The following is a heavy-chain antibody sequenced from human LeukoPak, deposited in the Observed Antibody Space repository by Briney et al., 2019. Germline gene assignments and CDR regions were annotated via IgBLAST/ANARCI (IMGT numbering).Heavy chain of an antibody. J-gene: IGHJ6*03. CDR2: ISSSSSTI. D-gene: IGHD3-3*01. Sequence: PGGSLRLSCAASGFTFSSYAMHWVRQAPGKGLEWVSYISSSSSTIYYADSVKGRFTISRDNAKNSLYLQMNSLRAEDTAVYYCARDTLRVSYYDFWSGYFPQSYYMDVWGKGTTVTVSS. CDR3: ARDTLRVSYYDFWSGYFPQSYYMDV. V-gene: IGHV3-48*01. CDR1: GFTFSSYA.